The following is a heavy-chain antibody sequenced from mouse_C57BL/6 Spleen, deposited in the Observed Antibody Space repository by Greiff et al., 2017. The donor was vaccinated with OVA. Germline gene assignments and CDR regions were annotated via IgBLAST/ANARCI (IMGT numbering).Heavy chain of an antibody. Sequence: VQLQQPGAELVMPGASVKLSCKASGYTFTSYWMHWVKQRPGHGLEWIGEIDPSDSYTNYNQKFKGKSTLTVDKSSSTAYMELRSLTSEDSAVYYCTRSLNWDKAMDYWGQGTSVTVSS. J-gene: IGHJ4*01. CDR2: IDPSDSYT. D-gene: IGHD4-1*01. CDR1: GYTFTSYW. CDR3: TRSLNWDKAMDY. V-gene: IGHV1-69*01.